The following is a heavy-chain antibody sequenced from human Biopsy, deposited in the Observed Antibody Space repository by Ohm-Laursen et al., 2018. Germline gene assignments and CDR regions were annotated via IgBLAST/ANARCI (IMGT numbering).Heavy chain of an antibody. CDR1: GYSFSTYD. CDR2: MIPSSGKT. CDR3: AADINVWNVNY. J-gene: IGHJ4*02. D-gene: IGHD1-1*01. Sequence: SVKVSCKVSGYSFSTYDVNWVRQARGQGLEWMGWMIPSSGKTGYAQRFQGRVTLTMNTSISTAYMELSGLRSEDTAVYYCAADINVWNVNYWGQGTQVTVP. V-gene: IGHV1-8*01.